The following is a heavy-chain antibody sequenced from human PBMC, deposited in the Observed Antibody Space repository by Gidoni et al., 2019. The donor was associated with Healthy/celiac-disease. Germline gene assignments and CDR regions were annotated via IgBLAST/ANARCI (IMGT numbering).Heavy chain of an antibody. Sequence: QVQLQESGPGLVKPSQTLSLTCTVSGGSISSGGYYWSWIRQHPGKGLEWIGYIYYSGSTYYNPSLKSRVTISVDTSKNQFSLKLSSVTAADTAVYYCARDLRPYSPALDAFDIWGQGTMVTVSS. V-gene: IGHV4-31*03. CDR3: ARDLRPYSPALDAFDI. CDR1: GGSISSGGYY. CDR2: IYYSGST. D-gene: IGHD4-4*01. J-gene: IGHJ3*02.